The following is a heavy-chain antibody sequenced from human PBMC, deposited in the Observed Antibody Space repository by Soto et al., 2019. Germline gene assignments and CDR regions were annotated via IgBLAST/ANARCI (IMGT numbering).Heavy chain of an antibody. CDR1: GYTFTSYG. CDR3: ARGGPLVLVPAAKTDNWFDP. CDR2: ISAHNGNK. D-gene: IGHD2-2*01. Sequence: ASVKVSCKASGYTFTSYGISWVRQAPGQGLEWMGWISAHNGNKKYAQKLQGRVTMTTDTSTSTAYMELSSLRSEDTAVYYCARGGPLVLVPAAKTDNWFDPWGQGTLVTVSS. V-gene: IGHV1-18*01. J-gene: IGHJ5*02.